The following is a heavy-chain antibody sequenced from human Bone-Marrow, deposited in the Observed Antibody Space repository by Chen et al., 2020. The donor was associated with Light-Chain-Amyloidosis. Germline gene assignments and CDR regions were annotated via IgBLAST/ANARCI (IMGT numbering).Heavy chain of an antibody. CDR2: ISGSGGSR. CDR1: GFAFSIYA. J-gene: IGHJ3*02. D-gene: IGHD3-9*01. CDR3: AKDISYDDILPGYPADAFDI. Sequence: GGSLRLSCAASGFAFSIYAMSWVRQAPGKGLECVSTISGSGGSRYYGDSVKGRLTISRDNSKNALFLQMNSLRAEDTAVYYCAKDISYDDILPGYPADAFDIWGQGTMVTVSS. V-gene: IGHV3-23*01.